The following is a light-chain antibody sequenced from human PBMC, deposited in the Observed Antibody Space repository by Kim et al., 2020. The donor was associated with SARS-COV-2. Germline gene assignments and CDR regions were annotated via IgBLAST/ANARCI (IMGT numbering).Light chain of an antibody. CDR1: SGHSSYA. CDR2: LNSDGSH. J-gene: IGLJ3*02. V-gene: IGLV4-69*01. CDR3: QTWGTGIWV. Sequence: PVKLTCTLSSGHSSYAIAWHQQQPEKGPRYLMKLNSDGSHSKGDGIPDRFSGSSSGAERYLTISSLQSEDEADYYCQTWGTGIWVFGGGTQLTVL.